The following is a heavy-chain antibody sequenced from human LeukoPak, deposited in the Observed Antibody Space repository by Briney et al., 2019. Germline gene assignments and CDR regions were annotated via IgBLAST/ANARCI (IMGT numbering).Heavy chain of an antibody. V-gene: IGHV3-66*01. D-gene: IGHD6-6*01. CDR1: GFTVSSNY. Sequence: GGSLRLSCAASGFTVSSNYMSWVRQAPGKGLEWVSVIYSGGSTYYADSVKGRFTISRDNSKNTLYLQMNSLRAEDTAVYYCAKDKHKSSSSGDWDQGTLVTVSS. CDR3: AKDKHKSSSSGD. CDR2: IYSGGST. J-gene: IGHJ4*02.